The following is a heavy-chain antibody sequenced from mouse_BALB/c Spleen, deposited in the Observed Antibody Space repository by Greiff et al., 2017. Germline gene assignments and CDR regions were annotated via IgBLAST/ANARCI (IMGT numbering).Heavy chain of an antibody. Sequence: EVQLQQSGAELVKPGASVKLSCTASGFNIKDTYMHWVKQRPEQGLEWIGRIDPANGNTKYDPKFQGKATITADTSSNTAYLQLSSLTSEDTAVYYCNAWGYDRVAWFAYWGQGTLVTVSA. CDR3: NAWGYDRVAWFAY. J-gene: IGHJ3*01. D-gene: IGHD2-2*01. V-gene: IGHV14-3*02. CDR2: IDPANGNT. CDR1: GFNIKDTY.